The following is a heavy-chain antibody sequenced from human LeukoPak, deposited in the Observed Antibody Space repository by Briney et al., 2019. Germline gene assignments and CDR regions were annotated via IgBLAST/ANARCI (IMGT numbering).Heavy chain of an antibody. J-gene: IGHJ6*04. CDR2: IIPIFGTA. CDR1: GGTFSSYA. D-gene: IGHD2-15*01. V-gene: IGHV1-69*13. CDR3: ASQGSRYCSGGSCYPSRHYYYYYGMDV. Sequence: RRASVKVSCKASGGTFSSYAISWVRQAPGQGLEWMGGIIPIFGTANYAQKFQGRVTITADESTSTAYMELSSLRSEDTAVYYCASQGSRYCSGGSCYPSRHYYYYYGMDVWGKGTTVTVSS.